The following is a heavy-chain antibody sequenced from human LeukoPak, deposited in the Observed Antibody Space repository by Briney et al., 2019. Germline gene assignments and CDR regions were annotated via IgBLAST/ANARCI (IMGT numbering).Heavy chain of an antibody. D-gene: IGHD3-3*01. CDR3: ASSYYDFWSGYSYYFDY. Sequence: PGGSLRLSCAASGFTFSSYAMHWVRQAPGKGLEWVAVISYDGSNKYYADSVKGRFTISRDNSKNTLYLQMNSLRAEDTAVYYCASSYYDFWSGYSYYFDYWGQGTLVTVSS. CDR2: ISYDGSNK. J-gene: IGHJ4*02. V-gene: IGHV3-30*04. CDR1: GFTFSSYA.